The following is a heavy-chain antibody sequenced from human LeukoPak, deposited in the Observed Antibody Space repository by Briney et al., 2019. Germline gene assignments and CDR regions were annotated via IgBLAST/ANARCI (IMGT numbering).Heavy chain of an antibody. D-gene: IGHD6-13*01. Sequence: ASVKVSCKASGYTFTSHDINWVRQATGQGLEWMGWMSPNSGDTGYAQKFQGRVTITADESTSTAYMELSSLRSEDTAVYYCARDRYSSSWDLWGQGTLVTVSS. V-gene: IGHV1-8*01. CDR2: MSPNSGDT. CDR1: GYTFTSHD. CDR3: ARDRYSSSWDL. J-gene: IGHJ5*02.